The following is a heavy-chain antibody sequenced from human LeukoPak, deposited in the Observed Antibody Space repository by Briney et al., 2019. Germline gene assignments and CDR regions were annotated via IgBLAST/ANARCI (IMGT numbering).Heavy chain of an antibody. D-gene: IGHD4-17*01. J-gene: IGHJ3*02. CDR2: ISSSSSTI. CDR1: GFTFSSYN. CDR3: ATFGMTTVTTGGAFDI. Sequence: GGSLRLSCAASGFTFSSYNMNWVRQAPGKGLEWVSYISSSSSTIYYADSVKGRFTISRDNAKNSLYLQMNSLRAEDTAVYYCATFGMTTVTTGGAFDIWGQGTMVTVSS. V-gene: IGHV3-48*01.